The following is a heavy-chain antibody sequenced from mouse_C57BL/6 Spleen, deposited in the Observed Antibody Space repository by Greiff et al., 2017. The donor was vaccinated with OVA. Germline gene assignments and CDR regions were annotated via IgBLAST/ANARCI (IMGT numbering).Heavy chain of an antibody. CDR2: INPNNGGT. V-gene: IGHV1-22*01. Sequence: EVQLQQSGPELVKPGASVKMSCKASGSQFPDSNMPWGRQSHGKSLEWIGYINPNNGGTSYNQKFKGKATLTVNKASSTAFMELRSLTSEDSAVEYCARGEIYEYDYAMDYWGQGTSVTVSS. J-gene: IGHJ4*01. CDR1: GSQFPDSN. D-gene: IGHD2-4*01. CDR3: ARGEIYEYDYAMDY.